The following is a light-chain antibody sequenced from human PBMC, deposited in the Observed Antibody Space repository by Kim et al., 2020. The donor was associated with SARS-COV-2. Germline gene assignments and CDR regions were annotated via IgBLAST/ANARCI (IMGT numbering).Light chain of an antibody. Sequence: DIQMTQSPSSLSASVGDRVTITCQASQDISNYLNWYQQKPGKAPKLLIYDASNLETGVPSRFSGSGSGTDFTFTISSLQPEDIVTYYCQQYDNLPPMVTFGPGTKVDIK. CDR2: DAS. V-gene: IGKV1-33*01. CDR1: QDISNY. CDR3: QQYDNLPPMVT. J-gene: IGKJ3*01.